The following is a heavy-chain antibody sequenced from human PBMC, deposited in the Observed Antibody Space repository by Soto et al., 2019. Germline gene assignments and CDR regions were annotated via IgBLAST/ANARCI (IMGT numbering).Heavy chain of an antibody. Sequence: EVQLGGSGGGLVKPGGSLGLSCGASGFTSTRYTINWFSKAPGRGFEWVSPISSTTNYIYYGDSMKGRFTISRDNAKNSLYLEMNSLRAEDTAVYYCARESEDLTSNFDYWGQGTLVTVSS. CDR1: GFTSTRYT. J-gene: IGHJ4*02. CDR3: ARESEDLTSNFDY. V-gene: IGHV3-21*06. CDR2: ISSTTNYI.